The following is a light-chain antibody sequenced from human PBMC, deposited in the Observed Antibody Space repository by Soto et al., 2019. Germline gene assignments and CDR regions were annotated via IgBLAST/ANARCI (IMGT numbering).Light chain of an antibody. J-gene: IGKJ4*02. Sequence: DIQMTQSPSTLSASVGDRVTITCRASQAISSRLAWYQQKPGKAPKLLIYKTSTLEGGVPSRFSGSGSGTEFTLTISSLQPDDLVIYYCQHYDTYSPFGGGTKVEIK. CDR3: QHYDTYSP. CDR2: KTS. CDR1: QAISSR. V-gene: IGKV1-5*03.